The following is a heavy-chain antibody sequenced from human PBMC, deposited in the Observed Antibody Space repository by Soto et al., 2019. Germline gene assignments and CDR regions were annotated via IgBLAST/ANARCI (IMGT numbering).Heavy chain of an antibody. Sequence: QVQLQESGPGLVKPSGTLSLTCAVSGDSVSSPYYWCWVRQPPGKGLEWIGEVFHTGTTSYNPSLSTRVNISMDKSINQFSLDLSSVTAADTAVYYCARSAGWYAVHSWGPGTLVIVSS. V-gene: IGHV4-4*02. J-gene: IGHJ4*02. CDR1: GDSVSSPYY. CDR3: ARSAGWYAVHS. D-gene: IGHD6-19*01. CDR2: VFHTGTT.